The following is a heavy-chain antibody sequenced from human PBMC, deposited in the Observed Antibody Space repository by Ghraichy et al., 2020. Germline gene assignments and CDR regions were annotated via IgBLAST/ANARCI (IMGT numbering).Heavy chain of an antibody. CDR3: ARAPIVVVPAAPPLYYYYMDV. V-gene: IGHV1-69*13. J-gene: IGHJ6*03. Sequence: SVKVSCKASGGTFSSYAISWVRQAPGQGLEWMGGIIPIFGTANYAQKFQGRVTITADESTSTAYMELSSLRSEDTAVYYCARAPIVVVPAAPPLYYYYMDVWGKGTTVTVSS. CDR1: GGTFSSYA. D-gene: IGHD2-2*01. CDR2: IIPIFGTA.